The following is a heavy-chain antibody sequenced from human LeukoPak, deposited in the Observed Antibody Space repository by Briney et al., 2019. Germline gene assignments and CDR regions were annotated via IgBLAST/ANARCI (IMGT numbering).Heavy chain of an antibody. CDR3: ARGVAAPNRVYFDY. V-gene: IGHV4-59*01. Sequence: PSETLSLTCTVSGGSISSYYWSWIRQPPGKGLEWIGYIYYSGSTNYNPSLKSRVTISVDTSKNQFSLKLSSVTAADTAVYYCARGVAAPNRVYFDYWGQGTLVTVSS. J-gene: IGHJ4*02. D-gene: IGHD6-13*01. CDR1: GGSISSYY. CDR2: IYYSGST.